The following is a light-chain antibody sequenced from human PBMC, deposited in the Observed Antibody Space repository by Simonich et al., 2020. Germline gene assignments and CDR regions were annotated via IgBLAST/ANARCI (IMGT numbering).Light chain of an antibody. CDR2: KAS. V-gene: IGKV1-5*03. CDR3: QQYNSYSYT. J-gene: IGKJ2*01. Sequence: DIQMTQSPSTLSAYVGDRVTINCRASQSISSWLAGYQQKPGKAPKLLIYKASSLESGFPSRFSGSRSGTEFTLTISSLQPDDFATYYCQQYNSYSYTFGQGTKLEIK. CDR1: QSISSW.